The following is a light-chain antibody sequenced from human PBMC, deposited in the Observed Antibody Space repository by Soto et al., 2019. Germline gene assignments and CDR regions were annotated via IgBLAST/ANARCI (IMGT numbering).Light chain of an antibody. J-gene: IGLJ1*01. CDR3: CSYAGSSNFDV. CDR1: SSDVGSYNL. Sequence: SVLTQPASVSGSPGHSITISCTGTSSDVGSYNLVSWYQQHPGKAPKLMIYEGSKRPSGVSNRFSGSKSGNTASLTISGLQAEDEADYYCCSYAGSSNFDVFGTGNKVTVL. CDR2: EGS. V-gene: IGLV2-23*03.